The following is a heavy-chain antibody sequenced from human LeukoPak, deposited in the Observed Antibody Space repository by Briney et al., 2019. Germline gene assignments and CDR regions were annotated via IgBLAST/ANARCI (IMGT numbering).Heavy chain of an antibody. Sequence: SETLSLTCAVSGGSISSSNWWSWVRQPPGKGLEWIGEIYHSGSTNYNPSPKSRVTISVDKSKNQFSLKLSSVTAADTAVYYCARGKDGSGTYYFDYWAREPWSPSPQ. CDR2: IYHSGST. V-gene: IGHV4-4*02. CDR1: GGSISSSNW. CDR3: ARGKDGSGTYYFDY. D-gene: IGHD3-10*01. J-gene: IGHJ4*02.